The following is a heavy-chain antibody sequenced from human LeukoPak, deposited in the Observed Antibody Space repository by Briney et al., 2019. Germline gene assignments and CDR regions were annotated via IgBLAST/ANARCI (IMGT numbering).Heavy chain of an antibody. J-gene: IGHJ4*02. V-gene: IGHV3-11*04. Sequence: GGSLRLSCAASGFTFSDHYMSWIRQAPGKGLEWVSYISHTGTTMYYADSVKGRFTLSRDNARNSLYLQMNSLRAEDTAVYYCARGAARMVEMGTMISFEYWGQGTLVTVSS. D-gene: IGHD5-24*01. CDR1: GFTFSDHY. CDR3: ARGAARMVEMGTMISFEY. CDR2: ISHTGTTM.